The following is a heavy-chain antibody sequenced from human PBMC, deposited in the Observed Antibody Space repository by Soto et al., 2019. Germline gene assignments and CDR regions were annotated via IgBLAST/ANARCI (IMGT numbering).Heavy chain of an antibody. CDR2: IHSGGST. Sequence: QVQLQEPGPGLVKPSQTLSLTCTVSGGSISSGSYYWSWIRQHPGKGLEWIGYIHSGGSTNYKSSLKSRVTISNDTSKNQFALNLGSVTAADTAVYYCAREDRNYYDSSGYYQWGQGTLVTVSS. J-gene: IGHJ4*02. D-gene: IGHD3-22*01. V-gene: IGHV4-31*03. CDR1: GGSISSGSYY. CDR3: AREDRNYYDSSGYYQ.